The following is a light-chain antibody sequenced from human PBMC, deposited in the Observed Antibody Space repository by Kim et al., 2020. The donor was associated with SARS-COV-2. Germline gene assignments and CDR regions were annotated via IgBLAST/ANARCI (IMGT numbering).Light chain of an antibody. Sequence: GQTGRNTCQGNSHRHKEVSWYEQEPGQAPVIVVYGKKNGPSGVPERFSAGSAGETAALTITGGEEEDEADDYCSCPRSSGSDHWVFGGGTQLTVL. CDR3: SCPRSSGSDHWV. CDR2: GKK. J-gene: IGLJ3*02. V-gene: IGLV3-19*01. CDR1: SHRHKE.